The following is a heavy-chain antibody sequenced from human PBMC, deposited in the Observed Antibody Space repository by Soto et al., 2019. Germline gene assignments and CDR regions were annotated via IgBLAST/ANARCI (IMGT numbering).Heavy chain of an antibody. Sequence: QVQLVEYGGGVVQPGKSLTLSCAASGFTFSSFAMHWVRQPPGKGLEWVAVVSFDGNRQYFSDSVQGRFTISRDNSKNTVSLHMNSLRDDDSALYYCARRHREVPALIGDYFDYWGQGTLVTVSS. D-gene: IGHD2-2*01. CDR1: GFTFSSFA. V-gene: IGHV3-30*04. CDR2: VSFDGNRQ. CDR3: ARRHREVPALIGDYFDY. J-gene: IGHJ4*02.